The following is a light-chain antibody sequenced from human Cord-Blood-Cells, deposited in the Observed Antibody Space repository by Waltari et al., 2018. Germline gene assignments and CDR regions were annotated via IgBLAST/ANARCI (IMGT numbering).Light chain of an antibody. CDR2: DAS. Sequence: DIQMTPSPSTLSASVGDRVTITCRASQSISSWLAWYQQKPGKALKLLISDASSLESGVPSRFSSSGSVTEFTLTISSLQPDDFATYYCQQYNSYSSTFGQGTKLEIK. CDR1: QSISSW. V-gene: IGKV1-5*01. J-gene: IGKJ2*01. CDR3: QQYNSYSST.